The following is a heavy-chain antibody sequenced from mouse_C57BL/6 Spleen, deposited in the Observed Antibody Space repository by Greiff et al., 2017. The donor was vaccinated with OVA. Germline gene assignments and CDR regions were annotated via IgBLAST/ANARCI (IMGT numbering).Heavy chain of an antibody. CDR1: GYTFTDYY. Sequence: VQLKQSGPVLVKPGASVKMSCKASGYTFTDYYMNWVKQSHGKSLEWIGVINPYNGGTSYNQKFKGKATLTVDKSSSTAYMELNSLTSEDSAVYYCARFTTVVATRYYYAMDYWGQGTSVTVSS. V-gene: IGHV1-19*01. CDR3: ARFTTVVATRYYYAMDY. CDR2: INPYNGGT. D-gene: IGHD1-1*01. J-gene: IGHJ4*01.